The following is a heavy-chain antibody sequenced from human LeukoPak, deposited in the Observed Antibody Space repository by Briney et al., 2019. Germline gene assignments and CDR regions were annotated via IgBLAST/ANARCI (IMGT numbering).Heavy chain of an antibody. CDR3: AREATRGATWVKLHY. J-gene: IGHJ4*02. CDR2: IIPIFGAA. D-gene: IGHD1-26*01. CDR1: GGTFSSYA. Sequence: SVKVSCKASGGTFSSYAISWVRQAPGQGLEWMGGIIPIFGAANYAQKFQGRVTITADESTSTAYMELSSLRSEDTAVYYCAREATRGATWVKLHYWGQGTLVTVSS. V-gene: IGHV1-69*01.